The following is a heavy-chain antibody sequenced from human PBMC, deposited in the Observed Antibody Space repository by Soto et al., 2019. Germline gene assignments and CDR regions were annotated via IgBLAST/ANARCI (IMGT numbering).Heavy chain of an antibody. Sequence: PGGSLRLSCAASVLTFSSYAMHWVRQAPGKGLEWVAVISYDGSNKYYADSVKGRFTISRDNSKNTLYLQMNSLRAEDTAVYYCARDPHPLVATPWHWFDPWGQGTLVTVSS. CDR1: VLTFSSYA. J-gene: IGHJ5*02. D-gene: IGHD5-12*01. CDR2: ISYDGSNK. V-gene: IGHV3-30-3*01. CDR3: ARDPHPLVATPWHWFDP.